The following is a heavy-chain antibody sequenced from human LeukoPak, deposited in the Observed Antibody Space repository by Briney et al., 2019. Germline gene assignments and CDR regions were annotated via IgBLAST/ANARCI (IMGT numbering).Heavy chain of an antibody. D-gene: IGHD6-13*01. J-gene: IGHJ4*02. Sequence: GGSLRLSCAVSGFTVSSNYMSWVRQAPGKGLEWVSIIYSGGTTYYADSVKGRFTIFKDNSKNTVYLQMNSLRGEDTAVYYCARVGGSSCLDYWGQGTLVTVSS. V-gene: IGHV3-66*01. CDR2: IYSGGTT. CDR3: ARVGGSSCLDY. CDR1: GFTVSSNY.